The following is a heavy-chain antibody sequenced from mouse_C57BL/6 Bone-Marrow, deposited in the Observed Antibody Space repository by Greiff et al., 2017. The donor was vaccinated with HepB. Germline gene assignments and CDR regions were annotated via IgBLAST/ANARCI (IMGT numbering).Heavy chain of an antibody. J-gene: IGHJ1*03. CDR2: INPGSGGT. V-gene: IGHV1-54*01. Sequence: VKLMESGAELVRPGTSVKVSCKASGYAFTNYLIEWVKQRPGQGLEWIGVINPGSGGTNYNEKFKGKATLTADKSSSTAYMQLSSLTSEDSAVYFCASPYYGSSHWYFDVWGTGTTVTVSS. CDR1: GYAFTNYL. D-gene: IGHD1-1*01. CDR3: ASPYYGSSHWYFDV.